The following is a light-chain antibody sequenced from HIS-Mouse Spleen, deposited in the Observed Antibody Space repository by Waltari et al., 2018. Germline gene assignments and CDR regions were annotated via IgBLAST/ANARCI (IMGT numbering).Light chain of an antibody. J-gene: IGLJ2*01. Sequence: QPVLTQPPSSSASPGESARLTCPLPSDINVGSSNIYWYQQKPGSPPRYLLYYYSDSDKGQGSGVPSRFSGSKDASANTGILLISGLQSEDEADYYCMIWPSNAGLVFGGGTKLTVL. CDR2: YYSDSDK. CDR1: SDINVGSSN. V-gene: IGLV5-37*01. CDR3: MIWPSNAGLV.